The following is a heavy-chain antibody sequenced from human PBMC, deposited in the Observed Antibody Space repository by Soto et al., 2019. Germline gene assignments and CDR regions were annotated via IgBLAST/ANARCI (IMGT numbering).Heavy chain of an antibody. J-gene: IGHJ6*02. V-gene: IGHV3-30-3*01. CDR3: ARGVMVRGVILSYYGMDV. D-gene: IGHD3-10*01. CDR1: GFTLSSYA. CDR2: ISYDGSNK. Sequence: PGGSLRLSCAASGFTLSSYAMHWVRQAPGKGLEWVAVISYDGSNKYYAGSVKGRFTISRDNSKNTLYLQMNSLRAEDTAVYYCARGVMVRGVILSYYGMDVWGQGTTVTVSS.